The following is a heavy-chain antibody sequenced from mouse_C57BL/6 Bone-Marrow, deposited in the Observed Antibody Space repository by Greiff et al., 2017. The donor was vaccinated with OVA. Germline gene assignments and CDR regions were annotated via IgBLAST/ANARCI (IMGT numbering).Heavy chain of an antibody. CDR3: AREGGALFDY. CDR2: IDPSDSYT. D-gene: IGHD1-1*02. J-gene: IGHJ2*01. Sequence: QVQLQQPGAELVMPGASVKLSCKASGYTFTSYWMHWVKQRPGQGLEWIGEIDPSDSYTNYNQKFKGKSTLTVDKSSSTAYMQLSSLTAEDSAVYYSAREGGALFDYWGQGTTLTVSS. V-gene: IGHV1-69*01. CDR1: GYTFTSYW.